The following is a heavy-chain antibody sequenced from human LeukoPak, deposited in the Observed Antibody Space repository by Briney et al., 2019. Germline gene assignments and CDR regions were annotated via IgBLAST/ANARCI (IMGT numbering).Heavy chain of an antibody. V-gene: IGHV4-61*01. CDR1: GGSVSSGRYY. CDR3: ARGGSWAAFDI. Sequence: KTSETLSLTCSVSGGSVSSGRYYWSWIRQPPGKGLEFIGYIYESRSTTSNPSLKSRVTISVDTSKNQFSLNLRSVTAADTAVYYCARGGSWAAFDIWGQGTMVTVSS. J-gene: IGHJ3*02. D-gene: IGHD1-26*01. CDR2: IYESRST.